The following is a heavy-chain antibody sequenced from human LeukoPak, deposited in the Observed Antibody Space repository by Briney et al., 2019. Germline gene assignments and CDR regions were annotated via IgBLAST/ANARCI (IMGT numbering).Heavy chain of an antibody. J-gene: IGHJ4*02. Sequence: NASETLSLTCTVSGGSISSSSYYWGWIRQPPGKGLEWIGSIYYSGSTYYNPSLKSRVTISVDTSKNQFSLKLSSVTAADTAVYYCAREIAYCGADCPPHFDYWGQGTLVTVSS. V-gene: IGHV4-39*07. CDR3: AREIAYCGADCPPHFDY. CDR1: GGSISSSSYY. CDR2: IYYSGST. D-gene: IGHD2-21*02.